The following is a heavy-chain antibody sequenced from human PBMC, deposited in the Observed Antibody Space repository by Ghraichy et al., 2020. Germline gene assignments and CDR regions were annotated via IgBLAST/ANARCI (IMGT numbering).Heavy chain of an antibody. J-gene: IGHJ6*02. V-gene: IGHV3-21*01. CDR1: GFTFSSYS. CDR2: ISSSSSYI. D-gene: IGHD6-6*01. Sequence: GGSLRLSCAASGFTFSSYSMNWVRQAPGKGLEWVSSISSSSSYIYYADSVKGRFTISRDNAKNSLYLQMNSLRAEDTAVYYCARGYSSSLDYYYYGMDVWGQGTTVTVSS. CDR3: ARGYSSSLDYYYYGMDV.